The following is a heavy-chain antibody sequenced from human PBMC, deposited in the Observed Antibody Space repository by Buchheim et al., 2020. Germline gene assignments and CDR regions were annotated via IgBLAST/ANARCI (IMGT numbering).Heavy chain of an antibody. CDR1: GISLSNHW. CDR2: INQDGSGK. V-gene: IGHV3-7*01. Sequence: EVQLVESGGGLVQPGGSLRLSCAVSGISLSNHWMTWVRQAPGKGLQWVANINQDGSGKFYVDAVKGRFTISRDGAKNSLYLQMNSLRAEDTAIYYCASWAGRDYWGQGT. D-gene: IGHD7-27*01. J-gene: IGHJ4*02. CDR3: ASWAGRDY.